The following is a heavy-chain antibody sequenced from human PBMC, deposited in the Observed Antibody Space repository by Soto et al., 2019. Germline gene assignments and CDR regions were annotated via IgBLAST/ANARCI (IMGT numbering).Heavy chain of an antibody. CDR3: VFGDCTSSSCSYYFYGLDV. Sequence: QLQLVQSGAEVKKPGSSVKVSCKDSGGNFRRYAISWVRQAPGQGLEWMGGILPIFGSPSHAQKFRDRVTITADESTSTAYLELTSLTSEDTAIYYCVFGDCTSSSCSYYFYGLDVWGQGTTVTVSS. V-gene: IGHV1-69*01. J-gene: IGHJ6*02. CDR1: GGNFRRYA. D-gene: IGHD2-2*01. CDR2: ILPIFGSP.